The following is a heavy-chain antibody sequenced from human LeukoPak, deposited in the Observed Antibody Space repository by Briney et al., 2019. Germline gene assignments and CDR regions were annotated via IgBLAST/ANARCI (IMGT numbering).Heavy chain of an antibody. CDR2: IYYSGNT. J-gene: IGHJ4*02. CDR3: ARVSCSGGSCYLDY. Sequence: SQTLSLTCTVSGGSISSGGYYWSWIRQHPGKGLEWTGYIYYSGNTYNNPSLKSRISISVDTSKNQFSLKLSSVTAADTAVYYCARVSCSGGSCYLDYWGQGTLVTVSS. V-gene: IGHV4-31*03. D-gene: IGHD2-15*01. CDR1: GGSISSGGYY.